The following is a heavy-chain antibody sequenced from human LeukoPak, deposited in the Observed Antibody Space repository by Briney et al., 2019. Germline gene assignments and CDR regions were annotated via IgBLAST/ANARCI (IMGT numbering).Heavy chain of an antibody. CDR2: ISAYNGNT. D-gene: IGHD6-13*01. CDR3: ARDSYSSSWYDWFDP. Sequence: ASVKVSCKASGYTFTSYGISWVRQAPGQGLEWMGWISAYNGNTNYAQKLQGRVTMTTDTSTSTAYMELRSLRSDDTAVYYCARDSYSSSWYDWFDPWGQGTLATVSS. J-gene: IGHJ5*02. V-gene: IGHV1-18*01. CDR1: GYTFTSYG.